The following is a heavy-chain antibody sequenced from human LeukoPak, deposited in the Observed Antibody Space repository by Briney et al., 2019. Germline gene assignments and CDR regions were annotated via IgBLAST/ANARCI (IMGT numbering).Heavy chain of an antibody. J-gene: IGHJ4*02. CDR3: ARVRGYYDSSESFDY. Sequence: ASVKVSCKASGYTFTGYYMYWVRQAPGQGLEWMGRINPNSGGTNYAQKFQGRVTMTRDTSISTAYMELSRLRSDDTAVYYCARVRGYYDSSESFDYWGQGTLVTVSS. CDR1: GYTFTGYY. D-gene: IGHD3-22*01. CDR2: INPNSGGT. V-gene: IGHV1-2*06.